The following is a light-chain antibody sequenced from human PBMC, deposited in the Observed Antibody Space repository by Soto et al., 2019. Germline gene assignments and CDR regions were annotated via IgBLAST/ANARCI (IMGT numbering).Light chain of an antibody. V-gene: IGKV3-15*01. Sequence: ETVMTQSPATLSLSPVERATLSCRASQSVSSKLVCYQQKPGQAPRFLIYGASTRATGIPARFRGSGSGTELTLTIDSLQSEDFAVYYCQKYNDWPPAFGGGTKV. CDR1: QSVSSK. CDR3: QKYNDWPPA. J-gene: IGKJ4*01. CDR2: GAS.